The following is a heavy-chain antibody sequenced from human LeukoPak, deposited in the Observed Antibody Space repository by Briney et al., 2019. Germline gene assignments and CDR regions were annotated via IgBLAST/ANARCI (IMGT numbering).Heavy chain of an antibody. CDR1: GFTVSSNY. D-gene: IGHD4-17*01. J-gene: IGHJ4*02. CDR2: IYSGGST. CDR3: SKKGQNEDYGKPD. V-gene: IGHV3-53*01. Sequence: GGSLRLSCAASGFTVSSNYMSWVRQAPGKGLEWVSVIYSGGSTYYADSVKGRFTISRDNSRSTLYLQMNSLRAEDTAVYYCSKKGQNEDYGKPDWGQGTLVTVSS.